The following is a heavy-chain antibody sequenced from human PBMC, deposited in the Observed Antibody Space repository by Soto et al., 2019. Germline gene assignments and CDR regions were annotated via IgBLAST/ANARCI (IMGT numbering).Heavy chain of an antibody. CDR2: IKSKTDGGTT. CDR1: GFTFSNAW. D-gene: IGHD3-9*01. J-gene: IGHJ4*02. Sequence: EVQLVESGGGLVKPGGSLRLSCAASGFTFSNAWMSWVRQAPGKGLEWVGRIKSKTDGGTTDYAAPVKGRFTISSDDSKNTLYLQMNSLKTEDTAVYYCTTDHSQVLRYVDWPGTVWGQGTLVTVSS. V-gene: IGHV3-15*01. CDR3: TTDHSQVLRYVDWPGTV.